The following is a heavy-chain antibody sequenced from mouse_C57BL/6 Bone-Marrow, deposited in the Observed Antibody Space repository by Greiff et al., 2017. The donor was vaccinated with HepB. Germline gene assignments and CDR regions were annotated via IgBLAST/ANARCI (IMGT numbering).Heavy chain of an antibody. CDR2: IHPNSGST. CDR3: ARDSFAY. Sequence: VQLQQPGAELVKPGASVKLSCKASGYTFNSYWVHWVKQRPGQGLEWIGMIHPNSGSTNYNEKFKSKATLTVDKSASTAYMQLSSLTSEDSAVYYCARDSFAYWGQGTLVTVSA. CDR1: GYTFNSYW. V-gene: IGHV1-64*01. J-gene: IGHJ3*01.